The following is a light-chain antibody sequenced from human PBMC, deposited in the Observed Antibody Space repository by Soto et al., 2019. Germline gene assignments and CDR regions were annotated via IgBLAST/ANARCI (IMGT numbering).Light chain of an antibody. CDR3: QVWDSSSDHVV. Sequence: SYELTQPPSVSVAPGKTARITCGGNNIGSKRVHWYQQKPGQAPVLVIYYDSDRPSGIPERFSGSNYGNTATLTISRVEAGDEADYYCQVWDSSSDHVVFGGGTKLTVL. V-gene: IGLV3-21*04. CDR2: YDS. J-gene: IGLJ2*01. CDR1: NIGSKR.